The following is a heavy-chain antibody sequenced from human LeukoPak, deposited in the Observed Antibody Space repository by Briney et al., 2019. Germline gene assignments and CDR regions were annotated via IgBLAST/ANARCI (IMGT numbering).Heavy chain of an antibody. J-gene: IGHJ5*02. D-gene: IGHD3-3*01. V-gene: IGHV4-59*01. CDR1: GGSISSYY. CDR3: ARVSGFWSGDPGNNWFDP. Sequence: SETLSLTCTVSGGSISSYYWSWIRQPPGKGLEWIGYIYYSGSTNYNPSLKSRVTISVDTSKNQFSLKLSSVTAADTAVYYCARVSGFWSGDPGNNWFDPWGQGTLVTVSS. CDR2: IYYSGST.